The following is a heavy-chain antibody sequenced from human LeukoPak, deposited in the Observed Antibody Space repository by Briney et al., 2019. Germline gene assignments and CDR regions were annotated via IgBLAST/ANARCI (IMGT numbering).Heavy chain of an antibody. Sequence: ASVKVSCKASGYTLTSYYVHWVRQAPGPGLEWMGMINPSGGSTTYSQKFQGRITMARGTSTSTVYMELSSLRSEDTAVYYCARGPGTNIDYWGQGTLVTVSS. CDR1: GYTLTSYY. J-gene: IGHJ4*02. CDR3: ARGPGTNIDY. CDR2: INPSGGST. V-gene: IGHV1-46*01. D-gene: IGHD3-10*01.